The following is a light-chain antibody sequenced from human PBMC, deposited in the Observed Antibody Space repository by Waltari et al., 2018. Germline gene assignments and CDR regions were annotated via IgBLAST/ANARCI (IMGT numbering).Light chain of an antibody. V-gene: IGKV3-11*01. CDR2: SAS. CDR3: YQHSSGLT. J-gene: IGKJ4*01. Sequence: VILTQSPATLSLSPGERATLSCRASRSVSSYLAWYQQKPGQAPRLLIHSASSRATGIPDRFSGSGSGTEFTLTISSLEPEDVGVYHCYQHSSGLTFGGGTKVEIK. CDR1: RSVSSY.